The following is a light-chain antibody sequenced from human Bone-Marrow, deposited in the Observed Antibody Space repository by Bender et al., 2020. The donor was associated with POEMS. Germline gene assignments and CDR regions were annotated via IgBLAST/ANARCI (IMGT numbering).Light chain of an antibody. Sequence: QSALTQPASVSGSPGQPITISCTGSSSDIGTFNYISWYQQLPGKGPKVIIYDVRRRASGVSVRFSGSKSGNTASLTISGLQAEDEADYYCLSFTTSGTWVFGGGTEVTVL. V-gene: IGLV2-14*03. CDR2: DVR. CDR3: LSFTTSGTWV. CDR1: SSDIGTFNY. J-gene: IGLJ3*02.